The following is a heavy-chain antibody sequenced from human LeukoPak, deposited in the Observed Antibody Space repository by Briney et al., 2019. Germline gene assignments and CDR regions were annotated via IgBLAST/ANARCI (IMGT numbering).Heavy chain of an antibody. CDR3: ARALTTVTNPGPWFDP. V-gene: IGHV3-53*01. J-gene: IGHJ5*02. CDR1: GFTVSSNY. CDR2: IYSGGST. D-gene: IGHD4-11*01. Sequence: GGSLRLSCAASGFTVSSNYMSWVRQAPGKGLEWVSVIYSGGSTYYADSVKGRFTISRDNSKNTLYLQMNSLRAEDTAVYYCARALTTVTNPGPWFDPWGQGTLVTVSS.